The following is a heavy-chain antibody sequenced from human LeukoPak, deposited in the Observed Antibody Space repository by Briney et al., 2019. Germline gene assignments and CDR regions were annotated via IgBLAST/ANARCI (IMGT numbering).Heavy chain of an antibody. CDR3: ARSSRGDAINFDY. Sequence: GGSLRLSCAASGFTFSSYWMHWVRQAPGKGLVWVSRPNSDGSSISYADSVKGRFTISRDNAKNTLYLQMNSLRAEDTAVYYCARSSRGDAINFDYWGQGTLVTVSS. V-gene: IGHV3-74*01. J-gene: IGHJ4*02. CDR2: PNSDGSSI. CDR1: GFTFSSYW. D-gene: IGHD2-21*02.